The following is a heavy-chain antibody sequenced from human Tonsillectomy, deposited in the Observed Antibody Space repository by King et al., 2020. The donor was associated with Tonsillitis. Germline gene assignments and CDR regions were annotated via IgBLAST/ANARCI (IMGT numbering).Heavy chain of an antibody. D-gene: IGHD3-10*01. Sequence: VQLVESGAEVKKPGSSVKVSCKASGGTFSSYTITWVRQAPGQGLEWMGGIIPIFGTINYAQKFQGRVTITADESTSTAYMELSSLRSEDTAVYFCASGPYASWSYSIGFWFDPWGQGTLVTVSS. CDR3: ASGPYASWSYSIGFWFDP. CDR1: GGTFSSYT. CDR2: IIPIFGTI. V-gene: IGHV1-69*01. J-gene: IGHJ5*02.